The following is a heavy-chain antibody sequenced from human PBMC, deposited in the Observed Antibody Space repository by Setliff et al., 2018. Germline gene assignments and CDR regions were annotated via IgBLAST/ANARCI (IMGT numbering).Heavy chain of an antibody. CDR2: IKGKANGGIT. V-gene: IGHV3-15*01. J-gene: IGHJ4*02. D-gene: IGHD1-1*01. Sequence: GGSLRLSCVGSGFGFSDAWMTWVRQAPGKGLEWVGRIKGKANGGITDYGAAARGTFTISSDDAESAVFLQMDSLKTEDTAVYYCFTDWLDGGTPGGYWGQGTLVTVSS. CDR3: FTDWLDGGTPGGY. CDR1: GFGFSDAW.